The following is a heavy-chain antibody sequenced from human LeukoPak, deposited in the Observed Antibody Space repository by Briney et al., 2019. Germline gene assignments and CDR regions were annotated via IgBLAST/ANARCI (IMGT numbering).Heavy chain of an antibody. CDR2: IYPGDSDT. V-gene: IGHV5-51*01. Sequence: GESLKISCKGSGYRFTDYWIGWVRQMPGKGLEWMGIIYPGDSDTRYSPSFQGQVTISADKSINTAHLQWSSLKASDTAMYYCARGAAGTTPDYYYFGLDVWGQGTTVRVTS. CDR1: GYRFTDYW. D-gene: IGHD1-7*01. J-gene: IGHJ6*02. CDR3: ARGAAGTTPDYYYFGLDV.